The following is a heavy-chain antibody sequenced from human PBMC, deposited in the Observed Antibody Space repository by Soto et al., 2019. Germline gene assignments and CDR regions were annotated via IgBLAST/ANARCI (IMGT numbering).Heavy chain of an antibody. Sequence: PSETLSLTCPVSGGSISSYYLSWIRQPPGKGLEWIGYIYYSGSTNYNPSLKSRVTISVDTSKNQFSLKLSSVTAADTAVYYCARDGYISDLYYWFDPWGQGTLVTVSS. J-gene: IGHJ5*02. CDR3: ARDGYISDLYYWFDP. CDR1: GGSISSYY. D-gene: IGHD6-19*01. CDR2: IYYSGST. V-gene: IGHV4-59*01.